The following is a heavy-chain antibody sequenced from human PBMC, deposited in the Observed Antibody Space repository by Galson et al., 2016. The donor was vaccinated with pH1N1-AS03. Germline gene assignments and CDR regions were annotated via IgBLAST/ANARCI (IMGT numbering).Heavy chain of an antibody. Sequence: SLRLSCAASGFTINNNYMSWVRQAPGKGLEWVSVIYGGGDTFYADSVKGRFIISRDNSKSTVSLQMNSLRAEDTAVYSCARESLYGGYYFDYWGQGALVTVSS. CDR2: IYGGGDT. CDR1: GFTINNNY. D-gene: IGHD2-8*01. J-gene: IGHJ4*02. V-gene: IGHV3-66*01. CDR3: ARESLYGGYYFDY.